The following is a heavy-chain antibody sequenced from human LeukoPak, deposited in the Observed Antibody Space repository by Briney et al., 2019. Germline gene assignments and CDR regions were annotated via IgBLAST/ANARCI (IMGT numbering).Heavy chain of an antibody. Sequence: GGSLRLSCAASGFTFSSYAMSWVRQAPGKGLEWVSAISHSGGSTYYADSVKGRFTISRDNSKNTLYLQMNSLRAEDTAVYYCASVGAARPLYFDYWGQGTLVTVSS. CDR3: ASVGAARPLYFDY. D-gene: IGHD6-6*01. J-gene: IGHJ4*02. CDR1: GFTFSSYA. CDR2: ISHSGGST. V-gene: IGHV3-23*01.